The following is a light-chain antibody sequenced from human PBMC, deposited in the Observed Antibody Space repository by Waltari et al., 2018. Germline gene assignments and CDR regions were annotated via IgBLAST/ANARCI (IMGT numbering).Light chain of an antibody. Sequence: QAALTQPRSLSVSPGQSVTISCTGSSSDIGDYNYVSWYQQHPGTAPKLMIYEVNERPSGVSDRFSGSKSGNTASLTISGLQTEDEADYYCSSYSDTNTLVFGGGTRLNVL. CDR1: SSDIGDYNY. V-gene: IGLV2-11*01. CDR2: EVN. CDR3: SSYSDTNTLV. J-gene: IGLJ2*01.